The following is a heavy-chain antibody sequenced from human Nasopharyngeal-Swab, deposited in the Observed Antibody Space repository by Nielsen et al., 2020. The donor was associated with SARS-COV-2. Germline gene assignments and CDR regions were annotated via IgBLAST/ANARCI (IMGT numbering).Heavy chain of an antibody. CDR1: GYTFTSYD. CDR2: MNPNSGNT. V-gene: IGHV1-8*01. J-gene: IGHJ3*02. Sequence: ASVQVSCKASGYTFTSYDINWVRQATGQGLEWMGWMNPNSGNTGYAQKFQGRVTMTRNTSISTAYMELSSLRSEDTAVYYCARAQVGATIAFDIWGKRTMVTVSS. D-gene: IGHD1-26*01. CDR3: ARAQVGATIAFDI.